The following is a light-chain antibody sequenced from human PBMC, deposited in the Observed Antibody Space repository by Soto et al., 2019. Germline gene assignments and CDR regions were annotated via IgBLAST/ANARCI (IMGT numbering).Light chain of an antibody. CDR2: WAS. Sequence: DIVMTQSPDSLAVSLGERATINCKSSQSVLYSSNNENYLAWYQQKPGQPPKLLIYWASTRESGVPDRFSGSGSGTDFTLTISSLQAEDVAVYHCQQYYSPPYTFGQGTKLEIK. V-gene: IGKV4-1*01. J-gene: IGKJ2*01. CDR3: QQYYSPPYT. CDR1: QSVLYSSNNENY.